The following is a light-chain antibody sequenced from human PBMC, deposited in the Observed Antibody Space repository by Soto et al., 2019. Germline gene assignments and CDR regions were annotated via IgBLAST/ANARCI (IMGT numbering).Light chain of an antibody. V-gene: IGLV2-8*01. Sequence: QSALTQPPSASGSPGQSVTISCTGTISDVGGYNYVSWYQQHPGKVPKLMVYEVNKRPSGVPDGCSGSKSGNTASMTVSGLQAEDEADYYCTSYADGNNVFGTGTKLTVL. CDR3: TSYADGNNV. CDR2: EVN. J-gene: IGLJ1*01. CDR1: ISDVGGYNY.